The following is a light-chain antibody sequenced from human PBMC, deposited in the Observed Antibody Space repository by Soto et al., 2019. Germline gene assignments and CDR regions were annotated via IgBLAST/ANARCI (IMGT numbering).Light chain of an antibody. CDR3: QQYNTWPFT. CDR1: QNVNID. CDR2: SAS. J-gene: IGKJ3*01. V-gene: IGKV3D-15*01. Sequence: EIVLTQSPATLSVSPGESATLSCRASQNVNIDLVWYLQKPGQAPKVLMFSASARETGIPARFSGGGSETEFTLTISSLQPEDSAVYYCQQYNTWPFTFGPGTKVDIK.